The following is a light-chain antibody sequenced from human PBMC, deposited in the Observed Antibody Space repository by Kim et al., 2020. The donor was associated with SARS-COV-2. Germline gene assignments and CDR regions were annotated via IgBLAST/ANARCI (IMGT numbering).Light chain of an antibody. Sequence: ATINCKSSQSVLYSSNNKHYSAWYQQKPGQPLSLLMYWASTRESGVPDRFSGSGSGTDFTLTISTLQAVDVAVYYCQQYYSTPITFGQGTRLEIK. CDR2: WAS. CDR1: QSVLYSSNNKHY. J-gene: IGKJ5*01. V-gene: IGKV4-1*01. CDR3: QQYYSTPIT.